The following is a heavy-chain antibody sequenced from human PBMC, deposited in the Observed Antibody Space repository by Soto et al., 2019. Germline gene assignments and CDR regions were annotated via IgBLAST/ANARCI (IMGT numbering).Heavy chain of an antibody. J-gene: IGHJ6*02. V-gene: IGHV4-59*01. D-gene: IGHD3-22*01. CDR2: IYESGSI. CDR1: GDSISGYY. CDR3: ARSGRSGYYYYYGMDV. Sequence: PSETLSLTCTVSGDSISGYYWSWIRHPPGKGLEWIGYIYESGSINYDPSLKSRVAMSIDTSKNQFSLKLSSVTAADTAVYYCARSGRSGYYYYYGMDVWGQGTTVTVSS.